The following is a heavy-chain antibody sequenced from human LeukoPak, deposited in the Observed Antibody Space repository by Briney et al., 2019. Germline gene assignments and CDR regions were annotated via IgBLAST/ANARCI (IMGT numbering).Heavy chain of an antibody. CDR3: ARAIDSSGYFNWFDP. J-gene: IGHJ5*02. Sequence: SETLSLTCAVYGGSFSGYYWSWIRQPPGKGLEWIGEINHSGSTNYNPSLKSRVTISVDTSKNQFSLKLSSVTAADTAVYYCARAIDSSGYFNWFDPWGQGTLVTVSS. D-gene: IGHD3-22*01. CDR1: GGSFSGYY. V-gene: IGHV4-34*01. CDR2: INHSGST.